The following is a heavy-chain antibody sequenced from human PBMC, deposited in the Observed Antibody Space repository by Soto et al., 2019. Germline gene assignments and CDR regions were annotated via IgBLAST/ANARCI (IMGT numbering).Heavy chain of an antibody. Sequence: GSLRLSCAAAGFSFSAAAMHWVRQASGRGLEWIGRIRSKTNNYATIYSASVKGRFIISRDDSKNTAYLEMTSLKYEDTAVYSCTTLRSIRSDYWGQGSLVTVSS. D-gene: IGHD3-3*02. CDR3: TTLRSIRSDY. CDR1: GFSFSAAA. V-gene: IGHV3-73*01. CDR2: IRSKTNNYAT. J-gene: IGHJ4*02.